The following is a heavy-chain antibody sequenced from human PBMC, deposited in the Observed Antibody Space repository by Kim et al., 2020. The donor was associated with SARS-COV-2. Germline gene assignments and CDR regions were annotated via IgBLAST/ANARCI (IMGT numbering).Heavy chain of an antibody. V-gene: IGHV3-33*06. D-gene: IGHD4-17*01. CDR2: IWYDGSNK. CDR1: GFTFSSYG. Sequence: GGSLRLSCAASGFTFSSYGMHWVRQAPGKGLEWVAVIWYDGSNKYYADSVKGRFTISRDNSKNTLYLQMNSLRAEDTAVYYCAKGGRNGDSRGYGMDVWGQGTTVTVSS. J-gene: IGHJ6*02. CDR3: AKGGRNGDSRGYGMDV.